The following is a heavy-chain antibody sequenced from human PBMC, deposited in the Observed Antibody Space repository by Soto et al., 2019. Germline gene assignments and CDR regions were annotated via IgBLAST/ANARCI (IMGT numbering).Heavy chain of an antibody. Sequence: PGESLKISCKGSGYSFTSYWIVWVRQLPGKGLEWMGIIYPGDSDTRYSPSFQGQVTISADKSISTAYLQWSSLKASDTARYYCARSEVAHYYYYGMDVWGQGTTVTVS. CDR1: GYSFTSYW. J-gene: IGHJ6*02. V-gene: IGHV5-51*01. D-gene: IGHD5-12*01. CDR2: IYPGDSDT. CDR3: ARSEVAHYYYYGMDV.